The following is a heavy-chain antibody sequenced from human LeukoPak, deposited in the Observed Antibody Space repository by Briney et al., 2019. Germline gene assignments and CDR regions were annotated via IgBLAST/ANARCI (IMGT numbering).Heavy chain of an antibody. J-gene: IGHJ4*02. CDR3: ARDYGDYYFDY. V-gene: IGHV1-18*04. CDR1: GYTFTGYY. Sequence: ASVKVSCKASGYTFTGYYMHWVRQAPGQGLEWMGWISAYNGNTAYAQKLQGRVTLATDTSTSTAYMELRSLRSDDTAVYYCARDYGDYYFDYWGQGTLVTVSS. D-gene: IGHD4-17*01. CDR2: ISAYNGNT.